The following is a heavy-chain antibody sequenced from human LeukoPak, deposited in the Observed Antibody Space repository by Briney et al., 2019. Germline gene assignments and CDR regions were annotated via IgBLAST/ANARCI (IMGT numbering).Heavy chain of an antibody. Sequence: SVKVSCKASGGTFSSYAISWVRQAPGQGLEWMGGIIPIFGTANYAQKFQGRVTITADESTSTAYMELSSLRSEDTAVYYCARGRVYSYGYSGGYYGMDVWGQGTTVTVSS. CDR2: IIPIFGTA. J-gene: IGHJ6*02. V-gene: IGHV1-69*13. CDR3: ARGRVYSYGYSGGYYGMDV. D-gene: IGHD5-18*01. CDR1: GGTFSSYA.